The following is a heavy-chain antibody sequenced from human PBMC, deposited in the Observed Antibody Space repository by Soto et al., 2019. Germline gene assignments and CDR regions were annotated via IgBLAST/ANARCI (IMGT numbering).Heavy chain of an antibody. CDR1: GFTFSSYG. CDR2: ISYDGSNK. CDR3: AKNGVGGSCFDY. V-gene: IGHV3-30*18. J-gene: IGHJ4*02. Sequence: PGGSLRLSCAASGFTFSSYGMHWVRQAPGKGLEWVAVISYDGSNKYYADSVKGRFTISRDNSKNTLYLQMNSLRAEDTAVYYCAKNGVGGSCFDYWGQGTLVTVSS. D-gene: IGHD1-26*01.